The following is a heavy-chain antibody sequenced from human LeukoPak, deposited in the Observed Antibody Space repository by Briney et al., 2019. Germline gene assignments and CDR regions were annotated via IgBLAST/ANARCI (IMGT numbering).Heavy chain of an antibody. CDR1: GFTFSSYA. CDR2: ISGSGGST. Sequence: GGSLRLSCAASGFTFSSYAMSWVRQAPGKGLEWVSAISGSGGSTYYADSVKGRFTISRDNSKNTLYLQVNSLRAEDTAVYDCAKGTRSIAAAGTRFDYWGQGTLVTVSS. J-gene: IGHJ4*02. CDR3: AKGTRSIAAAGTRFDY. V-gene: IGHV3-23*01. D-gene: IGHD6-13*01.